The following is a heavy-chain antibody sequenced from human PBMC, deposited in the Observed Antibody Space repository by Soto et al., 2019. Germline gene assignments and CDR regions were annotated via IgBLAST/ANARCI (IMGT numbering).Heavy chain of an antibody. CDR2: IYYSGST. Sequence: SETLSLTCTVSGGSISTSSYYWGWILHPPGKGLEWIGSIYYSGSTYYNPSLKSRVTISVDTSKNQFSLKLSSVTAADTAVYYCARHPRVPVADAFDIWGQGTMVTVSS. D-gene: IGHD2-15*01. J-gene: IGHJ3*02. V-gene: IGHV4-39*01. CDR3: ARHPRVPVADAFDI. CDR1: GGSISTSSYY.